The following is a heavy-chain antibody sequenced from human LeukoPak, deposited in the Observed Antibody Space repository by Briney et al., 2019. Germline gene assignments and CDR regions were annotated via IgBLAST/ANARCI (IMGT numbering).Heavy chain of an antibody. CDR3: AREGYSFPYYYYYGMDV. CDR2: IYTSGST. J-gene: IGHJ6*02. CDR1: GGSISSYY. Sequence: SETLSLTCTVSGGSISSYYWSWIRQPAGKGLEWIGRIYTSGSTNYNPSLKSRVTMSVDTSKNRFSLKLSSVTAADTAVYYCAREGYSFPYYYYYGMDVWGQGTTVTVSS. V-gene: IGHV4-4*07. D-gene: IGHD4-11*01.